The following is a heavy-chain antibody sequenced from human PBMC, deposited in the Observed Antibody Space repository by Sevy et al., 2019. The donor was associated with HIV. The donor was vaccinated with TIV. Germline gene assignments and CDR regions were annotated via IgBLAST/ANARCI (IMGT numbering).Heavy chain of an antibody. CDR1: GGTFSSYA. CDR3: ARGRRSSVKNNYYYYYGMDV. V-gene: IGHV1-69*13. Sequence: ASVKVSCKASGGTFSSYAISWVRQAPGQGLEWMGGIIPIFGTANYAQKFQGRVTITADESTSTAYMELSSLRSEDMAVYYCARGRRSSVKNNYYYYYGMDVWGQGTTVTVSS. J-gene: IGHJ6*02. CDR2: IIPIFGTA. D-gene: IGHD6-13*01.